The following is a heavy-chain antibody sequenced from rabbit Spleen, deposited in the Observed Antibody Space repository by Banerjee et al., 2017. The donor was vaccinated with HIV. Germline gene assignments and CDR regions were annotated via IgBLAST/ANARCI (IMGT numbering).Heavy chain of an antibody. CDR2: IEAGSSGST. CDR1: GFSFSARYY. V-gene: IGHV1S45*01. Sequence: QEHLVESGGGLVQPGGSLKLTCTASGFSFSARYYMCWVRQAPGKGLEWIACIEAGSSGSTYYAGWAKGRFIMSRTSSTTVTLQMTSLTAADTATYFCARAGEGGDGYLNLWGQGTLVTVS. CDR3: ARAGEGGDGYLNL. J-gene: IGHJ4*01. D-gene: IGHD5-1*01.